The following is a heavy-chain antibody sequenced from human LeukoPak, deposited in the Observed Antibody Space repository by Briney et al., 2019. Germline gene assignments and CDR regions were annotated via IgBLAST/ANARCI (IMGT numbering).Heavy chain of an antibody. CDR2: INWNGGST. Sequence: PGGSLRLSCAASGFTFDDYGMSWVRQAPGKGLEWVSGINWNGGSTGYADSVKGRFTISRDNAKNSLYLQMNSLRAEDTALYYCARVVIVATISVGSYYYYYMDVWGKGTTVTVSS. J-gene: IGHJ6*03. D-gene: IGHD5-12*01. CDR3: ARVVIVATISVGSYYYYYMDV. V-gene: IGHV3-20*04. CDR1: GFTFDDYG.